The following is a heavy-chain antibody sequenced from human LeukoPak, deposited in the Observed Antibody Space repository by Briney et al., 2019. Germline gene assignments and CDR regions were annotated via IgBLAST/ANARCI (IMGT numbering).Heavy chain of an antibody. CDR2: IRPSGDNT. CDR1: TFGKSD. V-gene: IGHV3-23*01. D-gene: IGHD6-19*01. J-gene: IGHJ5*02. Sequence: TFGKSDVTGGRRALRKKLKWCSSIRPSGDNTYYGDSVKGRFTISRDNSKNTVYLQMNNMRVDDTAVYYCARVAGWHWFDPWGQGTLVTVSS. CDR3: ARVAGWHWFDP.